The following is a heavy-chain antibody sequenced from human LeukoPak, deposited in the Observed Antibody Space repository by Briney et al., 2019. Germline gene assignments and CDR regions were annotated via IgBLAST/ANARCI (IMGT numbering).Heavy chain of an antibody. J-gene: IGHJ4*02. CDR3: ARGAVAGLFDY. D-gene: IGHD6-19*01. CDR1: GFTFSNAW. CDR2: IKQDGSEK. Sequence: GGSLRLSCAASGFTFSNAWMNWVRQAPGKGLEWVANIKQDGSEKYYVDSVKGRFTISRDNAKNSLYLQMNSLRAEDTAVYYCARGAVAGLFDYWGQGTLVIVSS. V-gene: IGHV3-7*01.